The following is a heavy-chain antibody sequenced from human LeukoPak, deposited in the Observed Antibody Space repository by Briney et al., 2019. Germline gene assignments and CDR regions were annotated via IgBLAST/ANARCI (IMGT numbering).Heavy chain of an antibody. D-gene: IGHD2-21*01. CDR1: GGSISSGGYY. V-gene: IGHV4-61*08. CDR2: IYYSGST. CDR3: ARENGGGDFDY. Sequence: PSETLSLTCTVSGGSISSGGYYWSWIRQPPGKGLEWIGYIYYSGSTNYNPSLKSRVTISLDTSKNQFSLKLTSVTAADTAVYYCARENGGGDFDYWGQGTLVTVSS. J-gene: IGHJ4*02.